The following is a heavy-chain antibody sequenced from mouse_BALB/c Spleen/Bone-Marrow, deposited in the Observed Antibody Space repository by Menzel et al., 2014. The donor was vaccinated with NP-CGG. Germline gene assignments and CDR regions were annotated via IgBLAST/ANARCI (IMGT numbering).Heavy chain of an antibody. V-gene: IGHV1S137*01. CDR3: ARSGKVRNAIDY. J-gene: IGHJ4*01. Sequence: QVHVKQSGAKLVRPGVSVKISCKGSGYTFTDHAMHWVKRSHAKSLEWIGLISGYYGDAIYNQKFKGKATMTVDKSSSTAYMELARLTSEDSAIYYCARSGKVRNAIDYWGQGTSVTVSS. D-gene: IGHD2-14*01. CDR1: GYTFTDHA. CDR2: ISGYYGDA.